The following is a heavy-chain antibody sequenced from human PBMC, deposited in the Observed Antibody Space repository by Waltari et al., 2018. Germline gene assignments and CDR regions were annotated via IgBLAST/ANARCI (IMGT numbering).Heavy chain of an antibody. D-gene: IGHD2-2*01. CDR2: INHSGST. CDR3: ARRGYCSSTSCLYYFDY. Sequence: QVQLQQWGAGLLTPSETLSLTCAVYGGSFSGYYWSWIRQPPGKGLEWIGEINHSGSTNYNTSLKSRVTISVDTTKNQFSLKLSSVTAADTAVYYCARRGYCSSTSCLYYFDYWGQGTLVTVSS. V-gene: IGHV4-34*01. J-gene: IGHJ4*02. CDR1: GGSFSGYY.